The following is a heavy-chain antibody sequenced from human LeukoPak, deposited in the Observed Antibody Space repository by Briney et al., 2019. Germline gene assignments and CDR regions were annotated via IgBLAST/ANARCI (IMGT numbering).Heavy chain of an antibody. CDR3: ARAGYYDILTGYKKYNWFDP. Sequence: SETLSLTCAVYGGSFSGYYWSWIRQPPGKGLEWIGEINHSGSTNCNPSLKSRVTISVDTSKNQFSLKLSSVTAADTAVYYCARAGYYDILTGYKKYNWFDPWGQGTLVTVSS. D-gene: IGHD3-9*01. J-gene: IGHJ5*02. V-gene: IGHV4-34*01. CDR1: GGSFSGYY. CDR2: INHSGST.